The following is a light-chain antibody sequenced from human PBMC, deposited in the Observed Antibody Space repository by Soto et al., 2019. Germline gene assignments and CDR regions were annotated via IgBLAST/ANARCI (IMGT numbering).Light chain of an antibody. J-gene: IGLJ3*02. Sequence: QSALTQPRSVSGPPGQSVTISCTGTSNDIGGYDFVSWYRQHPGKGPELIMYDVGRRPSGVPDRFSGSKSGDTASLTISGLEAEDEAEYHCSSYAGTSTFAVFGAGTKLTVL. V-gene: IGLV2-11*01. CDR3: SSYAGTSTFAV. CDR2: DVG. CDR1: SNDIGGYDF.